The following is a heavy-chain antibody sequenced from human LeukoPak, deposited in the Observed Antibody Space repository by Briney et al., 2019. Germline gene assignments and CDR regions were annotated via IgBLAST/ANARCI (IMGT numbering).Heavy chain of an antibody. V-gene: IGHV3-23*01. CDR1: GFTFVTYG. J-gene: IGHJ5*01. CDR2: ISGSSDHI. D-gene: IGHD6-13*01. CDR3: AKHTSSWFDC. Sequence: GGSLRLSCEASGFTFVTYGMSWVRQAPGKGLEWVSAISGSSDHIHYGDSVRGRFTISRDNSRNTLYLQMNSLRADDTAVYFCAKHTSSWFDCWGQGTLVTVSS.